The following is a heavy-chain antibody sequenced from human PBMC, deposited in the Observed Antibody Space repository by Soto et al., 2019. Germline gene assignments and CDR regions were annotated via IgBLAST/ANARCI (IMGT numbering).Heavy chain of an antibody. CDR2: IYYSGST. J-gene: IGHJ3*02. V-gene: IGHV4-59*01. D-gene: IGHD6-13*01. CDR3: ARHSSIWSDAFDI. Sequence: SETLSLTCTVSGGSISSYYWSWIRQPPGKGLEWIGYIYYSGSTNYNPSLKSRVTISVDTSKNQFSLKLSSVTAADTAVYYCARHSSIWSDAFDIWGQGTMVTVSS. CDR1: GGSISSYY.